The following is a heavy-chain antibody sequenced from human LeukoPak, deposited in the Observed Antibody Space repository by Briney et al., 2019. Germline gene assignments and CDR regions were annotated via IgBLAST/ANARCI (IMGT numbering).Heavy chain of an antibody. CDR1: GGSINNYY. J-gene: IGHJ6*02. V-gene: IGHV4-59*12. D-gene: IGHD2-15*01. Sequence: SETLSLTCTVSGGSINNYYWSWIRQPPGKGLEWIGYIYYSGSTNYNPSLKSRVTISVDKSKNQFSLKLSSVTAADTAVYYCARCQGGSLGRDVWGQGTTVTVSS. CDR2: IYYSGST. CDR3: ARCQGGSLGRDV.